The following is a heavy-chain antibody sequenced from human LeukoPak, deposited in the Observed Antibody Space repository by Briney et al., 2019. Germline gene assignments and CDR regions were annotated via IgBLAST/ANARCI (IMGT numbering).Heavy chain of an antibody. J-gene: IGHJ5*02. V-gene: IGHV1-69*02. D-gene: IGHD2-2*01. CDR2: LIPILGIA. Sequence: SVKVSCKAPGGTFSSYTISWVRQAPGQGLEWMGRLIPILGIANYAQKSQGRVTITADKSTSTAYMEQRSVRSEDTAAYFSVRAEYQLLSGGPWFDPWGQETLVTVSS. CDR3: VRAEYQLLSGGPWFDP. CDR1: GGTFSSYT.